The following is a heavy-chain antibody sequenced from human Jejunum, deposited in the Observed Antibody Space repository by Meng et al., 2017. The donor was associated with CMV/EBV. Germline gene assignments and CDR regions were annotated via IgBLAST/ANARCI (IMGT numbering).Heavy chain of an antibody. V-gene: IGHV1-69*04. CDR3: ATVTSFYDYSMDV. J-gene: IGHJ6*02. D-gene: IGHD2-21*02. CDR2: IIPVLGIA. CDR1: WVTFSAYA. Sequence: ASWVTFSAYAISWVRPAPGQGLEWMGRIIPVLGIANSAQNFQGRVTITADKSTSTAYMELSSLRSEDTAIYYCATVTSFYDYSMDVWGQGTTVTVSS.